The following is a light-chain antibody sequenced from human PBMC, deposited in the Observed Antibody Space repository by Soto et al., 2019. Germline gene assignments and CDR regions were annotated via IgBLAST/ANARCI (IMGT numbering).Light chain of an antibody. V-gene: IGKV3-20*01. Sequence: EIVCTQSPCTLSLSPGERATLSCRASQSVSRSYLAWYQQKPGQAPRLLIYGASSRATGIPDRFSGSGSGTDFTLTISRLEPEDFAVYYCQQYGSSRTFGQGTKVDIK. CDR2: GAS. CDR1: QSVSRSY. CDR3: QQYGSSRT. J-gene: IGKJ1*01.